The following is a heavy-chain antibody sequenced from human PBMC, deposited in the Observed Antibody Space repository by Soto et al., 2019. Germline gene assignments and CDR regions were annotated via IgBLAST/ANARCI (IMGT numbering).Heavy chain of an antibody. CDR2: ISSSGSTI. V-gene: IGHV3-48*03. D-gene: IGHD3-3*01. CDR1: GFTFSSYE. J-gene: IGHJ6*02. Sequence: GGSLRLSCAASGFTFSSYEMNWVRQAPGKGLEWVSYISSSGSTIYYEDSVKVRFTISRDNAKNSLYLQMNSLRAEDTAVYYCARESITIFGVVILSYYYYYGMYXWGQVTTVTVS. CDR3: ARESITIFGVVILSYYYYYGMYX.